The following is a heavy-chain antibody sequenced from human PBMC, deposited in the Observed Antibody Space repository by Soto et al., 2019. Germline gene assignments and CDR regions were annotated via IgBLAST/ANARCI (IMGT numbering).Heavy chain of an antibody. CDR3: ASSTMYYDILTGPSPMDG. Sequence: GGSLRLSCAASGFTFSDYYMSWIRQAPGKGLEWVSYISSSSSYTNYADSVKGRFTISRDNAKNSLYLQMNSLRAEDTAVYYCASSTMYYDILTGPSPMDGWGQGTTVTVSS. CDR1: GFTFSDYY. V-gene: IGHV3-11*03. CDR2: ISSSSSYT. J-gene: IGHJ6*02. D-gene: IGHD3-9*01.